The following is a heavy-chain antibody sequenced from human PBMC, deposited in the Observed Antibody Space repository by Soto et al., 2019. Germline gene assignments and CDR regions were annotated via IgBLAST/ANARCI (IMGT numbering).Heavy chain of an antibody. CDR2: IYYTGST. V-gene: IGHV4-39*01. D-gene: IGHD2-2*01. J-gene: IGHJ3*02. Sequence: QLQLQESGPGLVKPSETLSLTCTVSSGSISSSNYYWGWIRQPPGKGLEWIGSIYYTGSTYYNPSLKSRVTTSVGTSKNQFSLRLSSVTAADTAVYYCARQNRSKPAPYAPRGAFDIWGQGTMVTVSS. CDR1: SGSISSSNYY. CDR3: ARQNRSKPAPYAPRGAFDI.